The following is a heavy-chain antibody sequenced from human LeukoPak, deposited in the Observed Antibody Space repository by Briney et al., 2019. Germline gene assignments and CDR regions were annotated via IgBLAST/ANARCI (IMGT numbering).Heavy chain of an antibody. CDR3: ARPSALSYASRWYGWFDP. CDR2: TSAYNGNT. D-gene: IGHD6-13*01. V-gene: IGHV1-18*01. Sequence: GASVKVSCKASGYTFTNYGISWVRQAPGQGLEWMGWTSAYNGNTNYAQKFQGRVTMTTDTSTSTAYMELRSLKSDDTAVYYCARPSALSYASRWYGWFDPWGQGTLVTVSS. CDR1: GYTFTNYG. J-gene: IGHJ5*02.